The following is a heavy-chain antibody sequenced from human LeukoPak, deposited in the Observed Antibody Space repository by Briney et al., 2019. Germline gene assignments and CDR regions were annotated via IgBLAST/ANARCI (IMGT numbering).Heavy chain of an antibody. D-gene: IGHD2-2*01. V-gene: IGHV1-8*01. CDR1: GYTFTSYD. J-gene: IGHJ4*02. CDR2: MNPNSGNT. Sequence: GASVKVSCKASGYTFTSYDINWVRQATGQGLEWMGWMNPNSGNTGYAQKFQGRVTMTRNTSISTAYMELSSLRSEDTVVYYCARAGLDCSSTSCYEVDDYWGQGTLVTVSS. CDR3: ARAGLDCSSTSCYEVDDY.